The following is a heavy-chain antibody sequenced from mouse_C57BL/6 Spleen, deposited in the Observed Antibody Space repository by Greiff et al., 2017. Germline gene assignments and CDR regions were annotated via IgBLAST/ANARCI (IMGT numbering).Heavy chain of an antibody. V-gene: IGHV1-4*01. J-gene: IGHJ3*01. CDR2: INPSSGYT. Sequence: QVQLQQSGAELARPGASVKMSCKASGYTFTSYTMHWVKQRPGQGLEWIGYINPSSGYTKYNQKFKDKATLTADKSSSTAYIQLSSLTSEDSAVYYCATYSNYEWFAYWGQGTLVTVSA. CDR1: GYTFTSYT. CDR3: ATYSNYEWFAY. D-gene: IGHD2-5*01.